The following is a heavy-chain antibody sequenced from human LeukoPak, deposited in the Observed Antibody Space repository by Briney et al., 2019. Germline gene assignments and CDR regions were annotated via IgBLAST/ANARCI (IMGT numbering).Heavy chain of an antibody. J-gene: IGHJ4*02. Sequence: SETLSLTCTVSGGSISSYYWSWIRQPPGKGLEWIGYIYYSGSTNYNPSRKSRVTISVDTSKNQFSLKLSSVTAADTAVYYCARQYDSSGWYYFDYWGQGTLVTVSS. CDR1: GGSISSYY. D-gene: IGHD6-19*01. CDR2: IYYSGST. V-gene: IGHV4-59*08. CDR3: ARQYDSSGWYYFDY.